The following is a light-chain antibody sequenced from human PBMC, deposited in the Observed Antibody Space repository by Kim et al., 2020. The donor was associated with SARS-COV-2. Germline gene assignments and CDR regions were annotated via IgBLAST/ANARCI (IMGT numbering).Light chain of an antibody. CDR2: QDS. Sequence: VSPRQPASITCSGDKLGDKYACWYKQKPGQSPVLVIYQDSKRPSGIPERFSGSNSGNTATLTISGTQAMDEADYYCQAWDSSTVVFGGGTQLTVL. CDR1: KLGDKY. V-gene: IGLV3-1*01. CDR3: QAWDSSTVV. J-gene: IGLJ2*01.